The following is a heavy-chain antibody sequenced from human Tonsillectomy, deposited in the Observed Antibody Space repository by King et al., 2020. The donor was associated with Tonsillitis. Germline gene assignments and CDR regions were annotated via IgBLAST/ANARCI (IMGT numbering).Heavy chain of an antibody. V-gene: IGHV3-9*01. J-gene: IGHJ4*02. CDR2: ISWNSGSI. D-gene: IGHD1-26*01. Sequence: EVQLVESGGGLVQPGRSLRLSCAASGSTFDDFAMHWVRQAPGKGLEWVSVISWNSGSIGYADSVKGRFTISRDNAKNSLYLQMNSLRAEDTAVYYCAKDIFAGATLLGGFDYWGQGTLVAVSS. CDR3: AKDIFAGATLLGGFDY. CDR1: GSTFDDFA.